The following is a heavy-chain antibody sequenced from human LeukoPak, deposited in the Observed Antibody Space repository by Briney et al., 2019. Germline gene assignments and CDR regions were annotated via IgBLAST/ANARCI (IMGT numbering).Heavy chain of an antibody. CDR1: GGSFSGYY. D-gene: IGHD3-3*01. Sequence: SETLSLTCAVYGGSFSGYYWSWIRQPPGKGREWIGEINHSGSTNYNPSLKSRVTISVDTSKNQFSLKLSSVTAADTAVYYCARRASAYYDFWSGSDLGWFDPWGQGTLVTVSS. CDR2: INHSGST. CDR3: ARRASAYYDFWSGSDLGWFDP. V-gene: IGHV4-34*01. J-gene: IGHJ5*02.